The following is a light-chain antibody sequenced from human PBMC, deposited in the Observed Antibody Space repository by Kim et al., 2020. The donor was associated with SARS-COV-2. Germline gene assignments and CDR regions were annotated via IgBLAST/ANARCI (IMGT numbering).Light chain of an antibody. J-gene: IGKJ2*01. CDR1: QSIRSY. CDR3: QQGYSTPHT. CDR2: AAS. Sequence: DIQMTQSPSSLSASVGDRVTITCRASQSIRSYLNWYHQKPGKAPKLLIYAASSLQSGVPSMFSGSGSGTDFTLTISSLQPEAFATYYCQQGYSTPHTFGHGTKLEIK. V-gene: IGKV1-39*01.